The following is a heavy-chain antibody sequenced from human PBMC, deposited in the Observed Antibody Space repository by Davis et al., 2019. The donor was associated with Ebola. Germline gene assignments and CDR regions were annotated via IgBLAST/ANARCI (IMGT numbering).Heavy chain of an antibody. CDR3: ARGHTYGRWDDWFDP. CDR1: EFIITSYY. D-gene: IGHD1-26*01. V-gene: IGHV1-2*06. CDR2: INPNFGGK. Sequence: ASVKVSCKASEFIITSYYIHWVRQAPGQGLEWMGRINPNFGGKIYAQKFQDRVTLTIDTSINTAYMELDRLRSDDTAVYYCARGHTYGRWDDWFDPWGQGTLVTVSS. J-gene: IGHJ5*02.